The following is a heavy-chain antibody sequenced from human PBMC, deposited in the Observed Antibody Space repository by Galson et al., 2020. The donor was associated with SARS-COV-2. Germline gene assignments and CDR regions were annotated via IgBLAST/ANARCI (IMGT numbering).Heavy chain of an antibody. V-gene: IGHV6-1*01. J-gene: IGHJ3*02. CDR3: AGRVAGAGSLHI. CDR2: TYYRSQWST. Sequence: SQTLSLTCAISGDSVSSNSAAWNWIRQSPSRGLEWLGRTYYRSQWSTDYAVSVKSRITINPDTSKNQFSLQLNSVTPEDTVIYYCAGRVAGAGSLHIWGQGTMVIVSS. D-gene: IGHD6-13*01. CDR1: GDSVSSNSAA.